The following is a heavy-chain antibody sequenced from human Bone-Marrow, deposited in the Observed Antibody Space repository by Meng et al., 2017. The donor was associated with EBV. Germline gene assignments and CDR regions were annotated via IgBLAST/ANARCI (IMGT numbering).Heavy chain of an antibody. J-gene: IGHJ4*02. D-gene: IGHD3-10*01. CDR3: AAGFRELVRSRDY. CDR2: IFYGGST. Sequence: QLHLQWSGPGLVKPSGTLSLTCVVSGGSIRSSNGWSWVRQPPGKGLEWIGEIFYGGSTNYNPSLESRVTISVDKSKNQFSLKLSSVTAADTAVYYCAAGFRELVRSRDYWGQGTLVTVSS. V-gene: IGHV4-4*02. CDR1: GGSIRSSNG.